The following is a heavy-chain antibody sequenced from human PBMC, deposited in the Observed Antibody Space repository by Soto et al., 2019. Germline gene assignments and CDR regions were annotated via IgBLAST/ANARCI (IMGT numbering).Heavy chain of an antibody. V-gene: IGHV3-23*01. CDR3: AKTRGAMISAIPVYGMDV. Sequence: EVQLLESGGGFIHPGGSLRLSCAASGFSFSSFAMNWVRQAPGKGLEWVSIISGSADSTFYADSVKGRFTISRDNSKNTLYLQINSLRAEAKAVYYCAKTRGAMISAIPVYGMDVWGQGTTVTVSS. CDR2: ISGSADST. CDR1: GFSFSSFA. J-gene: IGHJ6*02. D-gene: IGHD2-21*02.